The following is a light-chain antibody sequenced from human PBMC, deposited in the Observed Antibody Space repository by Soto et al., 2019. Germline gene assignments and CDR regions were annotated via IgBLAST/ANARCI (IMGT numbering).Light chain of an antibody. CDR3: QQSFGVPVT. Sequence: IQMTQSPPSLSASVEDRVTITCRASQSISTYLNWYQQKPGKAPKLLIFGASTLQSGVPSRLSGSGSGTDFTLTITSLQPKDFAPYSYQQSFGVPVTFGQGTRLEIK. J-gene: IGKJ5*01. V-gene: IGKV1-39*01. CDR2: GAS. CDR1: QSISTY.